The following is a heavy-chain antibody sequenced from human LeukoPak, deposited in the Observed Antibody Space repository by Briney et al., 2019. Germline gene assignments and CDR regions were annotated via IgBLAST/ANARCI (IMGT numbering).Heavy chain of an antibody. J-gene: IGHJ4*02. V-gene: IGHV4-30-2*01. D-gene: IGHD2-2*02. Sequence: SETLSLTCAVSGGSISSGGCSWSWIRQPPGKGLEWIGYIYHSGSTYYNPSLKSRVTISVDRSKNQFSLKLSSVTAADTAVYYCAREKEGGYCSSTSCYTGYFDYWGQGTLVTVSS. CDR1: GGSISSGGCS. CDR2: IYHSGST. CDR3: AREKEGGYCSSTSCYTGYFDY.